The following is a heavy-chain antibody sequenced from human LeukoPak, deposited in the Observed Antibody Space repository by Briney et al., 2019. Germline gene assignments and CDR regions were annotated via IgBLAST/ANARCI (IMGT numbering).Heavy chain of an antibody. CDR1: GFTFSSYW. Sequence: GGSLRLSCAASGFTFSSYWMNWVRQAPGKGLEWVANIKQDGSEKYYVDSVKGRFTVSRDNAKNSLYLQMNSLRAEDTALYYYAKDRMGAILYFDYWGQGTLVTVSS. D-gene: IGHD1-26*01. V-gene: IGHV3-7*03. CDR3: AKDRMGAILYFDY. J-gene: IGHJ4*02. CDR2: IKQDGSEK.